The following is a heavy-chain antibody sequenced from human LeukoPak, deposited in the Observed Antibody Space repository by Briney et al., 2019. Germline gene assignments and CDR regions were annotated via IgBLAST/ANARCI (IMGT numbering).Heavy chain of an antibody. CDR2: ISSDGSST. CDR3: ARDQRVTGRPDIDS. D-gene: IGHD6-6*01. J-gene: IGHJ4*02. V-gene: IGHV3-74*03. Sequence: QTGGSLRLSCAASGFTLRNHWMHWVRHTPGKGLVWVSRISSDGSSTTYADSVKGRFTISRDNAKNTLYLQMNNLRAEDTPMYYCARDQRVTGRPDIDSWGQGTLVIVSS. CDR1: GFTLRNHW.